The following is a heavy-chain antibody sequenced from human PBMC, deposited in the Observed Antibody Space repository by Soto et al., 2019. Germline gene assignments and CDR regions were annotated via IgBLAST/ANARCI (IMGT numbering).Heavy chain of an antibody. CDR3: VRDGTKTLRDWFDP. V-gene: IGHV4-4*07. J-gene: IGHJ5*02. D-gene: IGHD1-1*01. CDR2: IYATGTT. CDR1: GASISGFY. Sequence: PSETLSLTCTVSGASISGFYWSWIRKSAGKGLEWIGRIYATGTTDYNPSLKSRVMMSVDTSKKQFSLKLGSVTAADTAVYYCVRDGTKTLRDWFDPWGQG.